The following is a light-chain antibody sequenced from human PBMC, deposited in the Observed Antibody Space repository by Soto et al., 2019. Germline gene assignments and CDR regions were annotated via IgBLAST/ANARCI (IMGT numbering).Light chain of an antibody. Sequence: EIVLTQSPGTLSFSPGERAALSCRASQGIGNNYLAWYQQKPGQAPRLLIYGVYNRATGIPDRFSGSGSGTDFTLTISRLEPEDFAVYYCQHFGGSSWTFGQGTKVEIK. V-gene: IGKV3-20*01. CDR1: QGIGNNY. CDR3: QHFGGSSWT. J-gene: IGKJ1*01. CDR2: GVY.